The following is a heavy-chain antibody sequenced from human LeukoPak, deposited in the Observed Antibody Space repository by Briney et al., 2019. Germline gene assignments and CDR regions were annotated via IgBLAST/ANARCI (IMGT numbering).Heavy chain of an antibody. CDR2: ISGSGGST. J-gene: IGHJ5*02. D-gene: IGHD2-21*02. Sequence: GGSLRLSCAASGFTFSSYAMSWVRQAPGKGLEWVSAISGSGGSTYYADSVKGRFTISRDNSKNTLYLQMTSLRAEDTAVYYCATVVVVVTAIGFDPWGQGTLVTVSS. V-gene: IGHV3-23*01. CDR1: GFTFSSYA. CDR3: ATVVVVVTAIGFDP.